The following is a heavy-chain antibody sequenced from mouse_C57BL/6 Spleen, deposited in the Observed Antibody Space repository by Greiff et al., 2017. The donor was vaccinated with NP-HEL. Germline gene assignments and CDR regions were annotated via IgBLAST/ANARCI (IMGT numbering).Heavy chain of an antibody. CDR3: ARRVYYGSSSYYFDY. D-gene: IGHD1-1*01. J-gene: IGHJ2*01. CDR2: IYPGSGST. CDR1: GYTFTSYW. Sequence: VQLQQSGAELVKPGASVKMSCKASGYTFTSYWITWVKQRPGQGLEWIGDIYPGSGSTNYNEKFKSKATLTVDTSSSTAYMQLSSLTSEDSAVYYCARRVYYGSSSYYFDYWGQGTTLTVSS. V-gene: IGHV1-55*01.